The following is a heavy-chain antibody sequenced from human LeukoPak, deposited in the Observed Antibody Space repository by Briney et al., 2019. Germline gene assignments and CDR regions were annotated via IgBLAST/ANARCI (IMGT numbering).Heavy chain of an antibody. D-gene: IGHD3-3*01. Sequence: SETLSLTCTVSGGSISSYYWSWIRQPPGKGLEWIGYIYYSGSTNYNPSLKSRVTISVDTSKNQFSLKLSSVTAADTAVYYCARRAAYGITIFGVVPYYFDYWGQGTLVTVSS. CDR3: ARRAAYGITIFGVVPYYFDY. V-gene: IGHV4-59*08. CDR2: IYYSGST. CDR1: GGSISSYY. J-gene: IGHJ4*02.